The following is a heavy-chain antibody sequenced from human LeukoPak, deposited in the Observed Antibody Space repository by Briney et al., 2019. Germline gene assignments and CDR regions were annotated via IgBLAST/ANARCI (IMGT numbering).Heavy chain of an antibody. V-gene: IGHV1-3*01. Sequence: ASVTVSCTASGYSFSDYAMHWVRQAPGRRFEWMGWIDAGNGDTRYSQKFQGRVTITRDTSASTAYIELRSLRSEDTAMYYCARGSTSDWPLDHWGQETLVTISS. D-gene: IGHD2-2*01. CDR1: GYSFSDYA. CDR2: IDAGNGDT. J-gene: IGHJ4*02. CDR3: ARGSTSDWPLDH.